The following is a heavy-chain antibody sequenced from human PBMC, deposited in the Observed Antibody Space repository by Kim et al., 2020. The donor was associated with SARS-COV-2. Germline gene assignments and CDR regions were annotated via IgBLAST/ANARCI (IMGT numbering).Heavy chain of an antibody. CDR2: INPNSGGT. V-gene: IGHV1-2*02. J-gene: IGHJ4*02. Sequence: ASVKVSCKASGYTFTGYYMHLVRQAPGQGLEWMGWINPNSGGTNYAQKFQGRVTMTRDTSISTAYMELSRLRSDATAVYYCARVDSSSWPLFDYWGQGTLVTVSS. CDR3: ARVDSSSWPLFDY. CDR1: GYTFTGYY. D-gene: IGHD6-13*01.